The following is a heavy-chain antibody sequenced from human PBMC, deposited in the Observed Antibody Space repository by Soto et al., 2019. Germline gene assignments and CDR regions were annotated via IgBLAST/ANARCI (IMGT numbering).Heavy chain of an antibody. Sequence: PGGSLRLSCAASGFTFSSYAMSWVRQAPGKGLEWVSAISGSGGSTYYADSVKGRFTISRDNSKNTLYLQMNSLRAEDTALYYCAKDHVLLWFGESTGYFDYWGQGTLVTVTS. CDR1: GFTFSSYA. CDR3: AKDHVLLWFGESTGYFDY. J-gene: IGHJ4*02. CDR2: ISGSGGST. D-gene: IGHD3-10*01. V-gene: IGHV3-23*01.